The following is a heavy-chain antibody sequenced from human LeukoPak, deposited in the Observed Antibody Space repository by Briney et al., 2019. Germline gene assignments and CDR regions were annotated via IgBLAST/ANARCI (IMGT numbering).Heavy chain of an antibody. D-gene: IGHD3-10*01. V-gene: IGHV1-2*02. CDR1: GYTFTGYY. Sequence: ASVTVSCKASGYTFTGYYMHWVRQAPGQGLEWMGWINPNSGGTNYAQKFQGRVTMTRDTSISTAYMELSRLRSDDTAVYYCARAPRVGELLRKYYFDYWGQGTLVTVSS. J-gene: IGHJ4*02. CDR3: ARAPRVGELLRKYYFDY. CDR2: INPNSGGT.